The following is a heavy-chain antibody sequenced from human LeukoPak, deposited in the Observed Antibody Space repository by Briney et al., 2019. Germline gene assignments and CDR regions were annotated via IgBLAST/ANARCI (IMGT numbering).Heavy chain of an antibody. CDR1: GYTFTSYY. CDR3: ARGVHVRKYDSNHNCFDP. V-gene: IGHV1-46*01. CDR2: NNPGGGST. J-gene: IGHJ5*02. Sequence: RASVKVSCKASGYTFTSYYMYWVRQAPGQGLEWMGLNNPGGGSTNYARKFQGRVTVTRDMSTSTVYMELSSLRSDDTAVYYCARGVHVRKYDSNHNCFDPWGQGTLVTVSS. D-gene: IGHD3-22*01.